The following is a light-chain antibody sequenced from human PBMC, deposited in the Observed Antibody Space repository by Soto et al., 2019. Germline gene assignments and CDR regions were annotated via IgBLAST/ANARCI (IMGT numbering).Light chain of an antibody. V-gene: IGKV3D-15*01. CDR1: QNVFSN. Sequence: VVMTQSPATLSVSPWESVTLSCRASQNVFSNLAWYQQKPGQPPRLLIYAESTRASGVPARFSGSGSGTESTLTISSLQSEDVGVYYCQQYNKWPPLTFGGGTKVDIK. CDR3: QQYNKWPPLT. J-gene: IGKJ4*01. CDR2: AES.